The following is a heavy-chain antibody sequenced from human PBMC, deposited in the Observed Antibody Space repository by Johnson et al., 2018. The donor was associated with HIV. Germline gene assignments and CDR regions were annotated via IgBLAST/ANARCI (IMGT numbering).Heavy chain of an antibody. Sequence: VQLVESGGGVVQPGGSLRLSCAASGFTFSSYWMHWVRQAPGKGLVWVSRINSDGSSTTYAASVKGRFTISRDNAKNILYLQMNSLRAEDTAVYYCARVPVVIGGVRKAFDIWGQGTMVTVSS. D-gene: IGHD3-16*01. V-gene: IGHV3-74*02. J-gene: IGHJ3*02. CDR3: ARVPVVIGGVRKAFDI. CDR1: GFTFSSYW. CDR2: INSDGSST.